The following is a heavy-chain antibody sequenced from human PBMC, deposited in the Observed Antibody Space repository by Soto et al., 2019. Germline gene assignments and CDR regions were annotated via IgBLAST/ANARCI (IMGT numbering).Heavy chain of an antibody. J-gene: IGHJ4*02. CDR1: GFTFSSYA. CDR3: AKALTQGVVTTDFDY. Sequence: LRLSCAASGFTFSSYAMSWVRQAPGKGLEWVSAISGSGGSTYYADSVKGRFTISRDNSKNTLYLQMNSLRAEDTAVYYCAKALTQGVVTTDFDYWGQGTLVTVSS. V-gene: IGHV3-23*01. D-gene: IGHD2-21*02. CDR2: ISGSGGST.